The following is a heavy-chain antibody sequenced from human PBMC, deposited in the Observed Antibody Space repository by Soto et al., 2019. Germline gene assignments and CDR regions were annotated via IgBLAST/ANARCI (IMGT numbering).Heavy chain of an antibody. CDR3: TTPAIPVDGTQPFNY. CDR1: GFTFSSAP. J-gene: IGHJ4*02. V-gene: IGHV3-15*01. Sequence: EVQLVESGGGFVKPGESLTLSCAASGFTFSSAPMSWVRQAPGKGLEWVGRIKPNTNGGAIDYLAPVKGRFTLSRDDSKNTLYLQMNSLRIEDSALYYCTTPAIPVDGTQPFNYWGQGALVTGSS. D-gene: IGHD6-19*01. CDR2: IKPNTNGGAI.